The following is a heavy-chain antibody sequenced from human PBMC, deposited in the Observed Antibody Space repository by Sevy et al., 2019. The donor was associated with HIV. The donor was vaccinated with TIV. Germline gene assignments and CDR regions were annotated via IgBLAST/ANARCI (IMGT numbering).Heavy chain of an antibody. V-gene: IGHV3-33*01. Sequence: GGSLRLSCAASGFIFSNYGMHWVRQAPGKGLEWVAVIWYDGSNKYYTDSVKGRLTISRDNSKNTLYLQMNSLRAEDTALYYCARDGIVIVSNAVAVSGFFDSWGQGTLVTVSS. CDR1: GFIFSNYG. CDR3: ARDGIVIVSNAVAVSGFFDS. CDR2: IWYDGSNK. J-gene: IGHJ4*02. D-gene: IGHD2-2*01.